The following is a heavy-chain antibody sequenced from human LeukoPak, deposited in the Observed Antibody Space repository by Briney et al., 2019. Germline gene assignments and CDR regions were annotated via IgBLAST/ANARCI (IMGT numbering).Heavy chain of an antibody. CDR2: IYYSGST. Sequence: SETLSLTCNVSGGSISVNYWSWIRQPPGKGLEWIGYIYYSGSTNYNPSLKSRVTISVDTSKKQFSLNLSAVTATDTAVYYCARHFRREVLIGSAFDIWGQGTMVTVSS. CDR3: ARHFRREVLIGSAFDI. J-gene: IGHJ3*02. CDR1: GGSISVNY. D-gene: IGHD3-22*01. V-gene: IGHV4-59*08.